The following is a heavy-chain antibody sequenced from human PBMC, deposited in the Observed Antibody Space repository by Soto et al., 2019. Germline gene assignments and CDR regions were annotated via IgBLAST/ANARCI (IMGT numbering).Heavy chain of an antibody. CDR3: AKDPYPTVTTPHIIYY. CDR2: ISGSGGST. J-gene: IGHJ4*02. D-gene: IGHD4-17*01. Sequence: GGSLRLSCAASVFTFSSYAMSWVRQAPGKGLEWVSAISGSGGSTYYADSVKGRFTISRDNSKNTLYLQMNSLRAEDTAVYYCAKDPYPTVTTPHIIYYWGQGSLVTVSS. V-gene: IGHV3-23*01. CDR1: VFTFSSYA.